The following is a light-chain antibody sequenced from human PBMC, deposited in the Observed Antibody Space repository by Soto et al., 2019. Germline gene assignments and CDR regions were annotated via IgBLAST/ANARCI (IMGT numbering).Light chain of an antibody. CDR2: GAS. Sequence: ENVFTQYPSMPFLSLRECDTPARRASQSISSSYLSWYLQKPGKAPRLLIYGASTRATGIPARFSGSGRGSGTDFTLTISSLQPEDFAVYYCLQDYNLPITVGQGTRLEIK. V-gene: IGKV3D-7*01. J-gene: IGKJ5*01. CDR1: QSISSSY. CDR3: LQDYNLPIT.